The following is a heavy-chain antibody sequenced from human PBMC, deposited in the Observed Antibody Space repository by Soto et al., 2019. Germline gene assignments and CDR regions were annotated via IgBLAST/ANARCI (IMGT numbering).Heavy chain of an antibody. J-gene: IGHJ1*01. CDR1: GFTFSSYG. Sequence: QVQLVESGGGVVQPGRSLRLSCAASGFTFSSYGMHWVRQAPGKGLEWVAVIWYDGSNRYYADSVKGRFTISRDNSKITLYLQMNSLRAEDTAVYYCARDHCSSTSCYLFQQWGQGTLVTVSS. D-gene: IGHD2-2*01. CDR3: ARDHCSSTSCYLFQQ. V-gene: IGHV3-33*01. CDR2: IWYDGSNR.